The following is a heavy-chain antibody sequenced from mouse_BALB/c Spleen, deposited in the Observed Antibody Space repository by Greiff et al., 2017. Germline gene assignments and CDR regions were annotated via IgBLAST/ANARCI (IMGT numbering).Heavy chain of an antibody. D-gene: IGHD4-1*01. J-gene: IGHJ2*01. CDR2: ISSGGSYT. CDR1: GFTFSSYT. CDR3: TRGNWDLDY. Sequence: EVKLVESGGGLVKPGGSLKLSCAASGFTFSSYTMSWVRQTPEKRLEWVATISSGGSYTYYPDSVKGRFTISRDNAKNTLYLQMSSLKSEDTAMYYCTRGNWDLDYWGQGTTLTVSS. V-gene: IGHV5-6-4*01.